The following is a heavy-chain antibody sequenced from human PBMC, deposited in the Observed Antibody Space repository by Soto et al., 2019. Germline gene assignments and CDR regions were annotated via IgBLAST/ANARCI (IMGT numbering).Heavy chain of an antibody. D-gene: IGHD2-2*01. V-gene: IGHV4-4*07. CDR3: ATGRSEVVPGAMDT. Sequence: KSSETLSRTGTVSGGSFSTYYCNWVRQSAAKGLEWIGRIYPSGSTTYNPSLKSRLTMSVDTSKNQFSLRLTSMTAADTAVYYCATGRSEVVPGAMDTWGQGTLVTVSS. CDR2: IYPSGST. CDR1: GGSFSTYY. J-gene: IGHJ5*02.